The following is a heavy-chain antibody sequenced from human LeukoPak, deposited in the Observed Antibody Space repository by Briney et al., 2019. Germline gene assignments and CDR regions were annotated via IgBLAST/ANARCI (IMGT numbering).Heavy chain of an antibody. CDR1: GFTFSYYV. CDR3: ARKVPGEAAALGDY. D-gene: IGHD6-13*01. CDR2: ISGSGEII. Sequence: GGSLRLSCAASGFTFSYYVMTWVRQAPGKGLEWVSVISGSGEIIWYADSVRGRFTISRDNSKNTLYLHMSSLRAEDTGMYYCARKVPGEAAALGDYWGQGTLVTVSS. V-gene: IGHV3-23*01. J-gene: IGHJ4*02.